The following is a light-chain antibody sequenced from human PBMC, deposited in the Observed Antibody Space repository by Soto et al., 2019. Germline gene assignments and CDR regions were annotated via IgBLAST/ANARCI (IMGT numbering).Light chain of an antibody. CDR3: QQYSRLWS. CDR1: QAIGSE. Sequence: IQMTQSPSSLSASVGDRVTITCRAGQAIGSELGWYQQKPGKAPKLLIYGASSLESGVPPRFSGDGSGTEFTLTISSLQRDDFGIYYCQQYSRLWSFGQGTKVDIK. V-gene: IGKV1-6*01. CDR2: GAS. J-gene: IGKJ1*01.